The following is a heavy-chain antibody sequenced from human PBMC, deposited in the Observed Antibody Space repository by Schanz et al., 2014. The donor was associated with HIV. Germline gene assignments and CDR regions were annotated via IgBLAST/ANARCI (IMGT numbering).Heavy chain of an antibody. CDR1: GFSFSSHS. CDR3: AKDQGYDFWSGYYNYYGMDV. V-gene: IGHV3-21*02. Sequence: EVQLMESGGDLVQPGGSLRLSCTASGFSFSSHSMNWVRQAPGKGLEWVSSISSTSSHTYYAASLKGRFTISRDNAKNSLYLQMDSLRAEDTAVYYCAKDQGYDFWSGYYNYYGMDVWGQGTTVTVS. J-gene: IGHJ6*02. CDR2: ISSTSSHT. D-gene: IGHD3-3*01.